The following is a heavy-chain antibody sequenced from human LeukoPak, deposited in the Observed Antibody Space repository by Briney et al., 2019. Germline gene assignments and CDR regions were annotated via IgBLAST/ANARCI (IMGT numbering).Heavy chain of an antibody. Sequence: SETLSLTCTVSGVSISSSNSYWGWIRQPPGKGLEWIGEMDHSGSANYIPSLKSRVTMSVDTSKNQFSLKLSSVTAADTAVYYCARRLSMIVVVFDSWGQGSLVTVSS. CDR3: ARRLSMIVVVFDS. J-gene: IGHJ4*02. D-gene: IGHD3-22*01. CDR2: MDHSGSA. CDR1: GVSISSSNSY. V-gene: IGHV4-39*07.